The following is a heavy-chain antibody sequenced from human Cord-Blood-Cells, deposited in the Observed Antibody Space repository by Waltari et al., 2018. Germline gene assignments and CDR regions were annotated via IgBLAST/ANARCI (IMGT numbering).Heavy chain of an antibody. CDR2: INDSGST. D-gene: IGHD3-10*01. Sequence: QVQLQQWGAGLLKPSETLSLTCAVYGGSFSGYYWSWVRQPPGKGLGWIGEINDSGSTNSNPSLTSRVTISVDTSKTQFCLKLSSVTAADTAVYYCARGRGFRYFDYWGQGTLVTVSS. V-gene: IGHV4-34*01. CDR3: ARGRGFRYFDY. J-gene: IGHJ4*02. CDR1: GGSFSGYY.